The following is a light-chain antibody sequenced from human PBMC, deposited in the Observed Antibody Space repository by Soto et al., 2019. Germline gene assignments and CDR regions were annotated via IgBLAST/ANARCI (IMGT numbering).Light chain of an antibody. Sequence: QSVLTQPASVSGSPGQSITISCTGTSSDVGVYNYVSWYQQHPGKAPKLMIYEVTNRPSGVSNRFSGSKSGNTASLTISGLQAEDGADYYCSSYKSSSTKVFGTGTKVTVL. CDR2: EVT. CDR3: SSYKSSSTKV. V-gene: IGLV2-14*01. J-gene: IGLJ1*01. CDR1: SSDVGVYNY.